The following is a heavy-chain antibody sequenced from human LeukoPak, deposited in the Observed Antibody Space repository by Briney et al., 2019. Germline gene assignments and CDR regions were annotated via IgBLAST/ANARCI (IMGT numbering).Heavy chain of an antibody. V-gene: IGHV4-34*01. Sequence: PSETLSLTCAVYGGSFSGYYWSWIRQPPGKGLEWIGEINHSGSTNYNPSLKSRRTTSVDTSNNQFSLKLSYVTSADTAVYYCALESEYYYILTDFHSRRYYFDYWGQGTLVTVSS. CDR2: INHSGST. D-gene: IGHD3-9*01. CDR3: ALESEYYYILTDFHSRRYYFDY. CDR1: GGSFSGYY. J-gene: IGHJ4*02.